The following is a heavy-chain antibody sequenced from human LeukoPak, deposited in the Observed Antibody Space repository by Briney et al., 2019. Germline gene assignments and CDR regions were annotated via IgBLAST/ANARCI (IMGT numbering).Heavy chain of an antibody. Sequence: LGGSLRLSCAASGFTFSNYAMSWVRQAPGKGLEWVSTIIAGGTTYYADSVKGRFTISRDNSANTLYMQMNSLRAEDTAVCYCAKKVHEDTSDWYKVFDMWGQGTMVTVSS. CDR1: GFTFSNYA. CDR3: AKKVHEDTSDWYKVFDM. V-gene: IGHV3-23*01. D-gene: IGHD6-19*01. J-gene: IGHJ3*02. CDR2: IIAGGTT.